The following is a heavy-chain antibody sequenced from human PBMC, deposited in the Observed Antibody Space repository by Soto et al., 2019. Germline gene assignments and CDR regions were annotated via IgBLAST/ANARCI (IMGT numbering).Heavy chain of an antibody. CDR2: ISSSSTYI. CDR1: GFTFSTYA. V-gene: IGHV3-21*01. D-gene: IGHD4-17*01. Sequence: GGSLRLSCAASGFTFSTYAMNWVRQAPGNGLEWVSSISSSSTYIYYADSVRGRFTISRDNAKNSLYLQMNSLRAEDTAVYYCARYYGDYVNWFDPWGQGTLVTVSS. J-gene: IGHJ5*02. CDR3: ARYYGDYVNWFDP.